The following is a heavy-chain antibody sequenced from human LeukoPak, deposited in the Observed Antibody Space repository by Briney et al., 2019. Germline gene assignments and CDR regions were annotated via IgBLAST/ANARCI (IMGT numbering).Heavy chain of an antibody. Sequence: SGTLSLTCAGSGGSISSSNWWSWVRQPPGKGLEWIGEVYHSGSTNYNPSLKSRVSRSVDKSKNQFSLKLSSRTAADTAGYYCARARRVVVGAPYYFDYWGQGTLVTVSS. CDR3: ARARRVVVGAPYYFDY. J-gene: IGHJ4*02. D-gene: IGHD2-15*01. CDR2: VYHSGST. CDR1: GGSISSSNW. V-gene: IGHV4-4*02.